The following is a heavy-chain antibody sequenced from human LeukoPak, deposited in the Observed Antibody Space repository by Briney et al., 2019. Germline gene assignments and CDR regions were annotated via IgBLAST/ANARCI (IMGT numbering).Heavy chain of an antibody. J-gene: IGHJ4*02. Sequence: ASVKVPCKASGYTFTSYAMNWVRQAPGQGLEWMGWINTNTGSPTYAQGFTGRFVFSLDTSVSTAYLQISSLKAEDTAVYYCARGGGYDSSGYYSGHDYWGQGTLVTVSS. D-gene: IGHD3-22*01. V-gene: IGHV7-4-1*02. CDR3: ARGGGYDSSGYYSGHDY. CDR2: INTNTGSP. CDR1: GYTFTSYA.